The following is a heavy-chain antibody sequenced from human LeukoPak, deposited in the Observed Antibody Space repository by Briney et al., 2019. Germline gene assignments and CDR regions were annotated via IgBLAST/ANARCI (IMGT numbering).Heavy chain of an antibody. J-gene: IGHJ4*02. CDR3: ARVWAVPAVHFDY. Sequence: PGGSLRLSRAASGFTFSDYYMSWIRQAPGKGLEWVSYISSSGSTIYYADSVKGRFTISRDNAKNSLFLQMNSLRAEDTAVYYCARVWAVPAVHFDYWGQGTLVTVSS. CDR1: GFTFSDYY. CDR2: ISSSGSTI. D-gene: IGHD2-2*01. V-gene: IGHV3-11*01.